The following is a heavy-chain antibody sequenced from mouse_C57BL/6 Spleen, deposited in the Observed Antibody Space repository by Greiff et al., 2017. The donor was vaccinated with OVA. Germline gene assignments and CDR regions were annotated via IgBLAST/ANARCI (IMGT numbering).Heavy chain of an antibody. CDR2: ISYSGST. J-gene: IGHJ2*01. V-gene: IGHV3-1*01. Sequence: EVQLQQSGPGMVKPSQSLSLTCTVTGYSITSGYDWHWIRHFPGNKLEWMGYISYSGSTNYNPSLKSRISITHDTSKNHFFLKLNSVTTEDTATYYCARGSNYLDYWGQGTTLTVSS. CDR3: ARGSNYLDY. CDR1: GYSITSGYD.